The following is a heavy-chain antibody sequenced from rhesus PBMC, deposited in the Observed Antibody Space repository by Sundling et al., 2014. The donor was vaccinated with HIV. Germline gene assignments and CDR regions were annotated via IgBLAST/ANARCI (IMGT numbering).Heavy chain of an antibody. CDR1: GASISSNY. Sequence: QVQLQESGPGLVKPSETLPLTCAVSGASISSNYWSWIRQAPGKGLEWIGRIYGSGGSTGYNPSLKSRVTLSIDTSKNQFSLKLSSVTAADTAVYYCARKVYNYGLDSWGQGVVVTVSS. CDR3: ARKVYNYGLDS. V-gene: IGHV4S2*01. CDR2: IYGSGGST. J-gene: IGHJ6*01. D-gene: IGHD2-27*01.